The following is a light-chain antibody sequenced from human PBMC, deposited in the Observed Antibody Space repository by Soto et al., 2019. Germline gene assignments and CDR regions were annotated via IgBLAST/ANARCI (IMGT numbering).Light chain of an antibody. CDR3: QSYDSSLSGSIV. Sequence: QSLLTQPPSVSGAPGQRVTISCTGSSSNIGAGHDIHWYQQLPGTAPKVLIYGNSNRPSGVPDRFSGSKSGTSASLAITGLQAEDEADYYCQSYDSSLSGSIVFGGGTKLTVL. V-gene: IGLV1-40*01. CDR1: SSNIGAGHD. CDR2: GNS. J-gene: IGLJ3*02.